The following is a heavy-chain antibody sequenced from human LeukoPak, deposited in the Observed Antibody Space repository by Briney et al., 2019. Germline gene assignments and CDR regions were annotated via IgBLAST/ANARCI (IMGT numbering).Heavy chain of an antibody. D-gene: IGHD5-18*01. Sequence: GSLRLSCAASGFTFSSYAMSWVRQAQGKGLEWVSDISGSGGSTYYADSVKGRFTISRDNSKNTLYLQMNSLRAEDTAVYYCAKGDEDTAMVHQPFDYWGQGTLVTVSS. CDR3: AKGDEDTAMVHQPFDY. V-gene: IGHV3-23*01. CDR2: ISGSGGST. J-gene: IGHJ4*02. CDR1: GFTFSSYA.